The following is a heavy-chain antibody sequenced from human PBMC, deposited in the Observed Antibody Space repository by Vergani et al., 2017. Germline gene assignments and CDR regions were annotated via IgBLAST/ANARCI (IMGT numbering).Heavy chain of an antibody. CDR1: GGSISSSSYY. D-gene: IGHD2-2*01. J-gene: IGHJ6*02. V-gene: IGHV4-39*01. Sequence: QLQLQESGPGLVKPSETLSLTCTVSGGSISSSSYYWGWIRQPPGKGLEWIGSIYYSGSTYYNPSLKSRVTISVDTSKNQFSLKLSSVTAADTAVYYCARALGYCSSTSCYRSGYYYYGMDVWGQGTTVTVSS. CDR3: ARALGYCSSTSCYRSGYYYYGMDV. CDR2: IYYSGST.